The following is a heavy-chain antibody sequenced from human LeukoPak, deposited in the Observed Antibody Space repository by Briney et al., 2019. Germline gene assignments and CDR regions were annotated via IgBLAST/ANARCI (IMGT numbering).Heavy chain of an antibody. D-gene: IGHD3-16*01. CDR3: KAPGGIVGY. CDR1: GGTFSTFP. Sequence: ASVKVSCKASGGTFSTFPITWVRQAPGQGLEWMGGIIPIFGSANYAQNFQGRVTITADKSTNTAYMELSSLRAEDTAVYCAKAPGGIVGYWGQGTLVTVSS. V-gene: IGHV1-69*06. CDR2: IIPIFGSA. J-gene: IGHJ4*02.